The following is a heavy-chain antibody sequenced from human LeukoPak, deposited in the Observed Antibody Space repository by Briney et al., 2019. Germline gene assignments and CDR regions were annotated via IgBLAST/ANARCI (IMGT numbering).Heavy chain of an antibody. CDR1: GGSISGASIRGTTYY. Sequence: SETLSLTCTISGGSISGASIRGTTYYWGCVRQPPGKGLGGIGSIYYNGHTFFNPSLKSRVTMSLDTSRNQVSLKLSSVTAADTAVYYCVRSPKGTAVTANWFDPWGQGTLVTVSS. J-gene: IGHJ5*02. D-gene: IGHD6-19*01. CDR2: IYYNGHT. CDR3: VRSPKGTAVTANWFDP. V-gene: IGHV4-39*07.